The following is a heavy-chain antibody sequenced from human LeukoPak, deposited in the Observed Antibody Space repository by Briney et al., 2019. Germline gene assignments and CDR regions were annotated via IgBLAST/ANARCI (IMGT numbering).Heavy chain of an antibody. J-gene: IGHJ5*02. V-gene: IGHV3-23*01. Sequence: GGSLRLSCAASGFTFNIYAMSWVRLAPGKGLQWVAGICGSAGCTYYADSVKGQFTISRDNSNNTLYQQINSLGAEDTAIYYCARDRPNYHESNGHYYNRDGDHWGQGTLVTVSS. CDR2: ICGSAGCT. CDR3: ARDRPNYHESNGHYYNRDGDH. CDR1: GFTFNIYA. D-gene: IGHD3-22*01.